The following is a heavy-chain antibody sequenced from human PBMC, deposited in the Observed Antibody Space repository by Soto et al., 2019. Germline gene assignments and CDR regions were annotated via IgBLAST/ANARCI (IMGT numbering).Heavy chain of an antibody. Sequence: GASVKVSCKASGFTFTSSAMQWVRQARGQRLEWIGLIVVGSGNTNYAQKFQERVTITRDMSTSTAYMELSSLRSEDTAVYYCAALSTSLGSHYYYYYMDVWGKGTTVTVSS. J-gene: IGHJ6*03. D-gene: IGHD2-2*01. CDR3: AALSTSLGSHYYYYYMDV. CDR1: GFTFTSSA. V-gene: IGHV1-58*02. CDR2: IVVGSGNT.